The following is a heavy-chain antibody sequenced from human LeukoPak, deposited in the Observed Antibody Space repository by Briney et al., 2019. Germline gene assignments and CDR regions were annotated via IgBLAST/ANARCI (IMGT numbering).Heavy chain of an antibody. CDR2: IYPGDSDT. Sequence: GESLKISCKGSGYSFTSYWIGWVRQMPGKGLEWMGIIYPGDSDTRYSPSFQGQVTISADKSISTAYLQWSSLKASDTAMYYCARHGKPRTSAPPVFDIGGKGKMVTVSS. CDR1: GYSFTSYW. CDR3: ARHGKPRTSAPPVFDI. D-gene: IGHD1-1*01. J-gene: IGHJ3*02. V-gene: IGHV5-51*01.